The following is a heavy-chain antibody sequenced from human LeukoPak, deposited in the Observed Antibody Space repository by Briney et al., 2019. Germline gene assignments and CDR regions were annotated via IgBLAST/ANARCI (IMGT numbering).Heavy chain of an antibody. D-gene: IGHD6-25*01. CDR1: GGSFSGYY. CDR2: INHSGST. V-gene: IGHV4-34*01. CDR3: AREGPSGYYYYYYYMDV. Sequence: SETLSLTCAVYGGSFSGYYWSWIRQPSGKELEWIGEINHSGSTNYNPSLKSRVTISVDTSKNQFSLKLSSVTAADTAVYYCAREGPSGYYYYYYYMDVWGKGTTVTVSS. J-gene: IGHJ6*03.